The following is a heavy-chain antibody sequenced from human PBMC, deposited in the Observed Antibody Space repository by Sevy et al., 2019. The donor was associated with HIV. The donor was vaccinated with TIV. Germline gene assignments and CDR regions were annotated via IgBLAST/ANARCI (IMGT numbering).Heavy chain of an antibody. CDR2: IYFTGNT. V-gene: IGHV4-59*01. D-gene: IGHD1-1*01. CDR1: GGSISSYF. J-gene: IGHJ4*02. Sequence: SETLSLTCSVSGGSISSYFWTWVRQSPGKGLEWIGNIYFTGNTDYSPALKSRVILSLDTCKRQFSLTLKSVTAADTAIYFCARDSTTRPRVLDYWGQGTLVTVSS. CDR3: ARDSTTRPRVLDY.